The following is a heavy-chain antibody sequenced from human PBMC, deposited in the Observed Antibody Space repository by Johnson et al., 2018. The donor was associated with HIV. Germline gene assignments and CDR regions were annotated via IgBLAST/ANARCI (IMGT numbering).Heavy chain of an antibody. D-gene: IGHD1-1*01. J-gene: IGHJ3*02. CDR2: IYSGGST. CDR1: GFTVSSNY. CDR3: ARIDPWVENGAFDI. Sequence: VQLVESGGGLIQPGGSLRLSCAASGFTVSSNYMSWVRQAPGKGLEWVAVIYSGGSTYYADAVTGRFTISRDNAKNTLYLQMNSLRAGDTAVYFCARIDPWVENGAFDIWGQGTMVTVSS. V-gene: IGHV3-53*01.